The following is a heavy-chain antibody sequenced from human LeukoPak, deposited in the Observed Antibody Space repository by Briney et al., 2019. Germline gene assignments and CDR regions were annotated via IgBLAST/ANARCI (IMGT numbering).Heavy chain of an antibody. CDR3: ARDYDWALDY. Sequence: GGSLRLSCAVSGFTFTDCPMNWVRQAAGKGLEWISHIRTTRGVTSVYYADSVNGRFTISRDDANHLVFLQMDSLRDDDTAVYYCARDYDWALDYWGLGSLVTVSS. D-gene: IGHD1-1*01. CDR2: IRTTRGVTSV. V-gene: IGHV3-48*02. CDR1: GFTFTDCP. J-gene: IGHJ4*02.